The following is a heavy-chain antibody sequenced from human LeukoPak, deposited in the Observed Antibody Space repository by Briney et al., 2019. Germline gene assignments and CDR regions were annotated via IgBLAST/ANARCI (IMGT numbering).Heavy chain of an antibody. V-gene: IGHV1-8*01. Sequence: GASVKVSCKASGYTFTSYDINWVRQATGQGLEWMGWMNPNSGNTGYAQKFQGRVTMTRNTSISTAYMELSRLRSEDTAVYYCAIVSVTISLGYYYYYYMDVWGKGTTVTISS. CDR3: AIVSVTISLGYYYYYYMDV. CDR1: GYTFTSYD. D-gene: IGHD4-17*01. CDR2: MNPNSGNT. J-gene: IGHJ6*03.